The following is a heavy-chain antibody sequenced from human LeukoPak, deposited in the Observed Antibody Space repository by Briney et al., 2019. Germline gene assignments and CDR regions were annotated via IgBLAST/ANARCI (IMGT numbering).Heavy chain of an antibody. CDR3: ARDKYQLPYEIDY. J-gene: IGHJ4*02. D-gene: IGHD2-2*01. Sequence: ASVKVSCRASGYTFTNYGVNWVRQAPGQGLEWMGWINTNTRNPTYARGFTGRFVFSLDTSLGTAYLQISSLKAEDTAVYYCARDKYQLPYEIDYWGQGTLVTVSS. V-gene: IGHV7-4-1*02. CDR1: GYTFTNYG. CDR2: INTNTRNP.